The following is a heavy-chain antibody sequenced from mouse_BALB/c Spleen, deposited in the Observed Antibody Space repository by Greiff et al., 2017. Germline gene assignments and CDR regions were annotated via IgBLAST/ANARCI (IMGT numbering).Heavy chain of an antibody. J-gene: IGHJ2*01. Sequence: VKLMESGPSLVQPSQSLSITCTVSGFSLTSYGVHWVRQSPGKGLEWLGVIWRGGSTDYNAAFMSRLSITKDNSKSQVFFKMNSLQADDTAIYYCLYGNYFDYWGQGTTLTVSS. V-gene: IGHV2-5-1*01. CDR3: LYGNYFDY. CDR2: IWRGGST. D-gene: IGHD2-1*01. CDR1: GFSLTSYG.